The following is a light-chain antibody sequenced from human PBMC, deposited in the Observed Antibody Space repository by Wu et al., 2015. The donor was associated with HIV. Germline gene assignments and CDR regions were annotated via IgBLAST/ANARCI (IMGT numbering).Light chain of an antibody. V-gene: IGKV1-5*01. CDR1: QIVSPW. CDR3: QHYSAYSS. CDR2: EAY. J-gene: IGKJ4*01. Sequence: DIQMTQSPSTLSASVGDSVTITCRASQIVSPWLAWYQQKPGKAPKLLIYEAYNLQSGVPSRFSGSGPGTEFTLTISSLQPDDFATYFCQHYSAYSSFGGGTRVEIK.